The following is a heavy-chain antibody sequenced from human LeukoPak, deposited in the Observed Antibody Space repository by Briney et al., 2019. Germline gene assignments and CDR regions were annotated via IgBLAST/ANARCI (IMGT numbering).Heavy chain of an antibody. CDR1: GFTFSSYE. D-gene: IGHD5-18*01. J-gene: IGHJ4*02. CDR3: ARERPSAYSYGCDY. CDR2: ISTSSSTI. Sequence: GGSLRLSCAASGFTFSSYEMNWVRQAPGKGLEWVSYISTSSSTIYYADSVKGRFTISRDDAGNSLSLQMNNLRVEDSALNYCARERPSAYSYGCDYWGQGTQVTVSS. V-gene: IGHV3-48*03.